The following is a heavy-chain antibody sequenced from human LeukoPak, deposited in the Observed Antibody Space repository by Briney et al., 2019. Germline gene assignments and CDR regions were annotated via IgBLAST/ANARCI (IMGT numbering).Heavy chain of an antibody. Sequence: SGGSLRLSCAASGFSFSRAWMSWVRQAPGKGLEWVGRIKSKSDGGTTDYAAPVKGRFTISRDDSKNTLFLQVNSLKIEDTAVYYCTTVTLRPVGLWGQGTLVTVSS. CDR3: TTVTLRPVGL. V-gene: IGHV3-15*05. CDR2: IKSKSDGGTT. CDR1: GFSFSRAW. D-gene: IGHD3-10*01. J-gene: IGHJ4*02.